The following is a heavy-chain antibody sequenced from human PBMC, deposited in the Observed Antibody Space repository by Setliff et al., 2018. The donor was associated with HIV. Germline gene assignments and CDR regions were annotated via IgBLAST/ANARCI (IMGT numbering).Heavy chain of an antibody. Sequence: GGSLRLSCAAFGFSFDAYSMNWVRQAPGKGLEWVSYISGSSTHTYYADSVKGRFTISRDTAKNSLYLQMNSLRAEDTAVYYCARVRDYYDSGAQAFDIWGQGTMVTVSS. CDR1: GFSFDAYS. CDR3: ARVRDYYDSGAQAFDI. J-gene: IGHJ3*02. D-gene: IGHD3-22*01. V-gene: IGHV3-21*01. CDR2: ISGSSTHT.